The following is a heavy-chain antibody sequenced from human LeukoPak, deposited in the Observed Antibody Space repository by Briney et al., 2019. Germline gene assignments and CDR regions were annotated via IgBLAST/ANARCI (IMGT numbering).Heavy chain of an antibody. J-gene: IGHJ5*02. CDR2: ISPSSSSM. CDR3: ARDAASPNHWFDP. V-gene: IGHV3-48*01. D-gene: IGHD6-25*01. CDR1: GFTFSSYS. Sequence: GGSLRLSCSASGFTFSSYSLNWVRQAPGKGLEWVSYISPSSSSMYYADSVKGRFTISRDNARNSLYLQMHSLSPEDTPLYYCARDAASPNHWFDPRRQGTLLTVS.